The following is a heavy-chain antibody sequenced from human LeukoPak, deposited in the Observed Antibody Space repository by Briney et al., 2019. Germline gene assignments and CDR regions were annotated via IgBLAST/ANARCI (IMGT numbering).Heavy chain of an antibody. CDR3: AKSRFVTMVRGVIGFGYFDY. CDR2: ISWNSGSI. D-gene: IGHD3-10*01. J-gene: IGHJ4*02. Sequence: GRSLRLSCAASGFTFDDYAMHWVRQAPGKGLEWVSGISWNSGSIGYADSVKGRFTISRDIAKNSLYLQMNSLRAEDMALYYCAKSRFVTMVRGVIGFGYFDYWGQGTLVTVSS. CDR1: GFTFDDYA. V-gene: IGHV3-9*03.